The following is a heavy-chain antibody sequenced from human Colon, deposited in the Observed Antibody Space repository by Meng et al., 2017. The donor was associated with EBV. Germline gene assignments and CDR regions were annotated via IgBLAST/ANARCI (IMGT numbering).Heavy chain of an antibody. CDR2: IYHSGST. CDR1: VDSIRSVNW. Sequence: QVHLQSSGPGLVKPSGILSLACTLFVDSIRSVNWWSWVRQPPGKGLEWIREIYHSGSTNYNPSLKSRVTISVDKSKIQFSLNLSSVTAADTAVYYCARVGQWLPIDYWGQGTLVTVSS. D-gene: IGHD6-19*01. V-gene: IGHV4-4*02. CDR3: ARVGQWLPIDY. J-gene: IGHJ4*02.